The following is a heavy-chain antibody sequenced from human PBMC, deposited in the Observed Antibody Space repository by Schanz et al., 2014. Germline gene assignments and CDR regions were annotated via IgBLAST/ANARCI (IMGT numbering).Heavy chain of an antibody. CDR1: EFTFSTDA. CDR2: ISGSSRTI. V-gene: IGHV3-48*01. D-gene: IGHD1-26*01. Sequence: DVHLLASGGGLVQPGGSLRLSCAASEFTFSTDAMSWVRQAPGKGLEWVSYISGSSRTIYYADSMKGRFTVSRDNAENALYLQMNSLRAEDTGLYFCARGGSGSHYRLDYWGQGTLVTVSS. J-gene: IGHJ4*02. CDR3: ARGGSGSHYRLDY.